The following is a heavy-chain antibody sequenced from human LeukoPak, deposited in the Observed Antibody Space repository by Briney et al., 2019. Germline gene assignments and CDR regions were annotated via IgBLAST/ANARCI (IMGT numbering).Heavy chain of an antibody. D-gene: IGHD3-22*01. V-gene: IGHV4-59*01. CDR3: ARDRAYYYDSSGQERVDI. CDR2: IYYSGST. J-gene: IGHJ3*02. Sequence: SETLSLTCTVSGGSISSYYWGWIRQPPGKGLEWIGYIYYSGSTNYNPSLKSRVTISVDTSKNQFSLKLSSVTAADTAVYYCARDRAYYYDSSGQERVDIWGQGTMVTVSS. CDR1: GGSISSYY.